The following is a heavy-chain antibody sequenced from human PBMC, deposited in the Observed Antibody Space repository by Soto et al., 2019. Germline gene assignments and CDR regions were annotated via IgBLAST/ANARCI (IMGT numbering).Heavy chain of an antibody. CDR2: ITGSGGST. CDR1: GFTFSSYA. CDR3: AKDYDSSGYYYGWFDP. J-gene: IGHJ5*02. D-gene: IGHD3-22*01. Sequence: EVQLLESGGGLVQPGGSLRLFCAASGFTFSSYAMSWVRQAPGKGLEWVSAITGSGGSTFYADSVKGRFTISRDNSENTLYLQINSLRAEDTAVYYCAKDYDSSGYYYGWFDPWGQGTLVTVSS. V-gene: IGHV3-23*01.